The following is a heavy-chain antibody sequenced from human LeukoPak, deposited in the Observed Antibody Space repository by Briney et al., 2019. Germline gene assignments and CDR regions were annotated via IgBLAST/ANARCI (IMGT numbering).Heavy chain of an antibody. CDR1: GFTFRNYR. CDR3: ARKGEVTAPTKNAFDL. D-gene: IGHD2-21*02. CDR2: IKQDGREK. J-gene: IGHJ3*01. Sequence: PGGSLRLSCAASGFTFRNYRMRWGRHTPGKGGEWGANIKQDGREKYYVDSVRGGVTISRENAKNSLHLQMNSLRGDDTGVYFCARKGEVTAPTKNAFDLWGQGTMVTVSS. V-gene: IGHV3-7*01.